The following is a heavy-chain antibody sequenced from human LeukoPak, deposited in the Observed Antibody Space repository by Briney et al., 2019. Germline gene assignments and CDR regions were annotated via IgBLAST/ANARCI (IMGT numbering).Heavy chain of an antibody. D-gene: IGHD2-2*01. CDR1: GITFDDYA. CDR2: NGWVSVNI. V-gene: IGHV3-9*03. Sequence: GGSLRLSCAASGITFDDYAMHWVRQAPGKGLEWVSGNGWVSVNIGYADSVKGRFTISRDNAKNSLYLQMNSLRAEDMALYYCAKSNSYCSTTSCRSGFDYWGQGTLVTVSS. J-gene: IGHJ4*02. CDR3: AKSNSYCSTTSCRSGFDY.